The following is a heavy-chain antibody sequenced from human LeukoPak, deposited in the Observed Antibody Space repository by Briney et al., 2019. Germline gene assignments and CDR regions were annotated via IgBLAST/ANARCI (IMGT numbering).Heavy chain of an antibody. CDR3: ARGLGYCSSTSCYPNWFDP. D-gene: IGHD2-2*01. CDR2: IYYSGST. J-gene: IGHJ5*02. V-gene: IGHV4-59*01. Sequence: SETLSLTCTVSGGSISSYYWSWIRQPPGKGLEWIGYIYYSGSTNYNPSLKSRVTVSVDTSNNQFSLKLSSVTAADTAVYYCARGLGYCSSTSCYPNWFDPWGQGTLVTVSS. CDR1: GGSISSYY.